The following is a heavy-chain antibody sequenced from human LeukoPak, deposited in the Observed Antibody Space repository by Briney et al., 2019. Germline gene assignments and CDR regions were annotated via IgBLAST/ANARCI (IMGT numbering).Heavy chain of an antibody. Sequence: PGGSLRLSCAASGFTFSSYSMNWVRQAPGKGLEWVSSISSSSSYIYYAGSVKGRFTISRDNAKNSLYLQMNSLRAEDTAVYYCARDGDDYRPPIRDWGQGTLVTVSS. V-gene: IGHV3-21*01. CDR2: ISSSSSYI. CDR1: GFTFSSYS. D-gene: IGHD4-11*01. CDR3: ARDGDDYRPPIRD. J-gene: IGHJ4*02.